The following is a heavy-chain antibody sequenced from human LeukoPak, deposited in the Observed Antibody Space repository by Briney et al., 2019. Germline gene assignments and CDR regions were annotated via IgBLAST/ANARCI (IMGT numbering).Heavy chain of an antibody. Sequence: ASVKVSCKASGYTFTSYGISWVRQAPGQGLEWMGWINPNSGGTNYAQKFQGRVTMTRDTSISTAYMELSRLRSDDTAVYYCARVLSVVGGKGGNWFDPWGQGTLVTVSS. CDR1: GYTFTSYG. J-gene: IGHJ5*02. V-gene: IGHV1-2*02. CDR2: INPNSGGT. CDR3: ARVLSVVGGKGGNWFDP. D-gene: IGHD1-26*01.